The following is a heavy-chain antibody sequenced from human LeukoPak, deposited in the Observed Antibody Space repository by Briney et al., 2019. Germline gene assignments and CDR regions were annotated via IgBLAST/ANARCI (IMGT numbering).Heavy chain of an antibody. J-gene: IGHJ4*02. CDR3: ASLVSSGYSSYYFDY. D-gene: IGHD3-22*01. V-gene: IGHV4-61*02. CDR1: GGSISSGSYY. CDR2: IYTSGST. Sequence: SQTLSLTCTVSGGSISSGSYYWSWIRQPAGKGLEWIGRIYTSGSTNYNPSLKSRVTISVDTSKNQFSLKLSSVTAADTAVYYCASLVSSGYSSYYFDYWGQGTLVTVSS.